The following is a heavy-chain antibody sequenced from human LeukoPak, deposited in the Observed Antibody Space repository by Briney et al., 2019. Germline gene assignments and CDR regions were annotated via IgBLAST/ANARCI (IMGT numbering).Heavy chain of an antibody. Sequence: PSETLSLTCTVSGDSMNNYYWSWIRQPPGKGMEYIGSIDYRGSTKYNPSLKSRVTISVDTSKNQFSLRLSSVTAADTAVYYCARGMYYFDYWGQGTLVTVSS. CDR2: IDYRGST. J-gene: IGHJ4*02. V-gene: IGHV4-59*08. CDR3: ARGMYYFDY. CDR1: GDSMNNYY.